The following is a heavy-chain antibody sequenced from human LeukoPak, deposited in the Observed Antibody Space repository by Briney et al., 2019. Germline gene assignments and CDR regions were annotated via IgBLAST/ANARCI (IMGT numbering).Heavy chain of an antibody. CDR3: AKGPGAAVGKRYIQH. Sequence: GGSLRLSCAASGFTFNDYAMHWVRQAPGKGLEWVSLISWDSGNTYYADSVKGRFTISRDNSKNSLSLQMNSLRAEDTALYYCAKGPGAAVGKRYIQHWGQGTLVTVSS. CDR2: ISWDSGNT. J-gene: IGHJ1*01. D-gene: IGHD6-13*01. CDR1: GFTFNDYA. V-gene: IGHV3-43D*03.